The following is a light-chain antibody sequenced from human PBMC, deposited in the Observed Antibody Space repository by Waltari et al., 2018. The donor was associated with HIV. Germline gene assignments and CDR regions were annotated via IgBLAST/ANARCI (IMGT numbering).Light chain of an antibody. CDR3: QQYGSSWT. J-gene: IGKJ1*01. Sequence: EIVLTQSPGTLSLSPGERATLSCRASQSVSSTYSAWHQQKPGQAPRLLIFSASSRATGIPDRFSGSGSGTDFTLTISRLEPEDFAVYYCQQYGSSWTFGQGTKVESK. V-gene: IGKV3-20*01. CDR1: QSVSSTY. CDR2: SAS.